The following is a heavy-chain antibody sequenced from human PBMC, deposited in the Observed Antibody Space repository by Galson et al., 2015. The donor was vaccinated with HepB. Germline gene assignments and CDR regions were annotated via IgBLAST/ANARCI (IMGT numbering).Heavy chain of an antibody. Sequence: SLRLSCAASGLTFNAYGMHWVRQAPGKGLEWVSSISGDSSYMFYADSVKGRFTISRDNARNSLYLQMNSLRVEDTAVYYCASRLLGPTRYYWGQGTLVTVSS. D-gene: IGHD1-26*01. CDR1: GLTFNAYG. J-gene: IGHJ4*02. CDR2: ISGDSSYM. CDR3: ASRLLGPTRYY. V-gene: IGHV3-21*01.